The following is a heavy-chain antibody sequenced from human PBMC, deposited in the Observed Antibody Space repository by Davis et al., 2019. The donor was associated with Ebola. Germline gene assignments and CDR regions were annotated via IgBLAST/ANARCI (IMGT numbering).Heavy chain of an antibody. D-gene: IGHD3-22*01. Sequence: GESLKISCAASGFTFNSYAMTWVRQAPRKGLEWVSGIRGSGDGTYYADSVKGRFTISRDNSKNTLYLQMNSLRAEDTAVYYCAKGVGDDYDSSAYFKGPSDYWGQGTLVTVSS. CDR1: GFTFNSYA. J-gene: IGHJ4*02. CDR3: AKGVGDDYDSSAYFKGPSDY. CDR2: IRGSGDGT. V-gene: IGHV3-23*01.